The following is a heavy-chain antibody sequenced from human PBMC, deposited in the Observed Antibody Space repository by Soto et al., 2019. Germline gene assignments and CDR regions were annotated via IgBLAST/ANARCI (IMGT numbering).Heavy chain of an antibody. Sequence: EVQLVESGGGLVKPGGSLRLSCAASGFTFSSYSMNWVRQAPGKGLEWVSSISSSSSYIYYADSVKGRFTISRDNAKNSLYLQMNSLRAEDTAVYYCAFNWNDEGPLDYWGQGTLVTVSS. CDR2: ISSSSSYI. CDR3: AFNWNDEGPLDY. D-gene: IGHD1-1*01. J-gene: IGHJ4*02. CDR1: GFTFSSYS. V-gene: IGHV3-21*01.